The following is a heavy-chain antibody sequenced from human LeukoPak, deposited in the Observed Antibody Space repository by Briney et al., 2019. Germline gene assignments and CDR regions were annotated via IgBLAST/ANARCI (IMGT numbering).Heavy chain of an antibody. Sequence: GESLKISCKGSGYSFASYWISWVRQMPGKGLEWMGRIDPSDSYTNYSPSFQGHVTISADKSISTAYLQWSSLKASDTAMYYCATITGTEYGMDVWGQGTTVTVSS. D-gene: IGHD1/OR15-1a*01. CDR3: ATITGTEYGMDV. CDR1: GYSFASYW. J-gene: IGHJ6*02. V-gene: IGHV5-10-1*01. CDR2: IDPSDSYT.